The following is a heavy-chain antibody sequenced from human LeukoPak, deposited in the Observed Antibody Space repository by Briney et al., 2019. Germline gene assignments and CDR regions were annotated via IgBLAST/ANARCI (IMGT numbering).Heavy chain of an antibody. CDR1: GFIFTNYA. CDR3: ARGAVYCTTTNCYIGK. CDR2: ISGGGGST. V-gene: IGHV3-23*01. J-gene: IGHJ4*02. D-gene: IGHD2-2*02. Sequence: PGGSLRLSCAASGFIFTNYAMNWFRQAPGKGLEWVSGISGGGGSTYYADSVKGRFTISRDNSENTLHLQMNSLRAEARAMWNRARGAVYCTTTNCYIGKGGQGTLVTVSS.